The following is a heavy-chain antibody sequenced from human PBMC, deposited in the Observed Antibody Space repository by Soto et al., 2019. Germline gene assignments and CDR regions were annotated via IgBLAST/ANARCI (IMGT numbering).Heavy chain of an antibody. V-gene: IGHV3-23*01. Sequence: GGSLRLSCAASGFTFSSYGMSWVRQAPGKGLEWVSAISGSGGSTYYADSVKGRFTISRDNSKNTLYLQMNSLRAEDTAVYYCPRGGVPAARGWFDPWGQGTLVTVS. CDR3: PRGGVPAARGWFDP. CDR2: ISGSGGST. CDR1: GFTFSSYG. J-gene: IGHJ5*02. D-gene: IGHD2-2*01.